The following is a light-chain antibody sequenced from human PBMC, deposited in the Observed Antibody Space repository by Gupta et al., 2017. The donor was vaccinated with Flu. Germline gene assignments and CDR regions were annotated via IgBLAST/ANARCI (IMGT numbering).Light chain of an antibody. V-gene: IGLV2-14*03. CDR3: TTYSSRSTLVE. CDR2: HVN. CDR1: SSVVGGYKY. Sequence: YGTGTSSVVGGYKYVSWYQHHAGKAPKLIIYHVNNRPSGISDRFSASKSDNTASLTISGLQAEDEADYYCTTYSSRSTLVEFGGGTKLTVL. J-gene: IGLJ2*01.